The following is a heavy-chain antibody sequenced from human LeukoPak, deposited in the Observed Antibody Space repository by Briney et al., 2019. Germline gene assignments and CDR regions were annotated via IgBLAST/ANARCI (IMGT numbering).Heavy chain of an antibody. D-gene: IGHD5-24*01. CDR1: GDSISGSSCY. CDR3: ASADGYKIDY. V-gene: IGHV4-39*01. J-gene: IGHJ4*02. CDR2: IYYGGST. Sequence: SETLSLTCTVSGDSISGSSCYWGWIRQPPGKGLEWIGNIYYGGSTYYNPSLKSRVSISADTSNNQFSLKVSSVTAADTAVYYCASADGYKIDYWGQGTLVTVSS.